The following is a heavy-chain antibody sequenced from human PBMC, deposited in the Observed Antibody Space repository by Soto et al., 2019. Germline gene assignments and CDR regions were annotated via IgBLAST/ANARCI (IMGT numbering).Heavy chain of an antibody. CDR1: GYTFTGYY. CDR2: INPNSGGT. Sequence: ASVKVSCKASGYTFTGYYMHWVRQAPGQGLEWMGWINPNSGGTNYAQKFQGRVTMTRDTSISTAYMELRSLRSDDTAVYFCARYDPGDYVRVTDYWGQGTLVTVSS. V-gene: IGHV1-2*02. J-gene: IGHJ4*02. CDR3: ARYDPGDYVRVTDY. D-gene: IGHD4-17*01.